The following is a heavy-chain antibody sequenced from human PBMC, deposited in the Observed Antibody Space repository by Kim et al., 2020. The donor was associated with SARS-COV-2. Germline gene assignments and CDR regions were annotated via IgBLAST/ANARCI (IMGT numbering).Heavy chain of an antibody. J-gene: IGHJ6*03. CDR1: GFTFSSYG. CDR3: AKEYCGGDCYFVYMDV. Sequence: GGSLRLSCAASGFTFSSYGMHWVRQAPGKGLEWVAVISYDGFNKYYTDSVKGRFTISRDNSKNTLYLQMNSLRAEDTAVYYCAKEYCGGDCYFVYMDVWGKGTTVTVS. CDR2: ISYDGFNK. V-gene: IGHV3-30*18. D-gene: IGHD2-21*01.